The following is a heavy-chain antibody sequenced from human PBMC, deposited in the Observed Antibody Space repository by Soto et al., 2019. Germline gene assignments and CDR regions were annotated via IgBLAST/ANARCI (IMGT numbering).Heavy chain of an antibody. J-gene: IGHJ4*02. CDR2: IVVGSGNT. Sequence: SVKVSCKAPGFTFTSSAVQWVRQARGQRLEWIGWIVVGSGNTNYAQKFQERVTITRDMSTSTAYMELSSLRSEDTAVYYCAAIPALYSSGWPPAIFDYWGQGTRVTVAS. CDR1: GFTFTSSA. V-gene: IGHV1-58*01. CDR3: AAIPALYSSGWPPAIFDY. D-gene: IGHD6-19*01.